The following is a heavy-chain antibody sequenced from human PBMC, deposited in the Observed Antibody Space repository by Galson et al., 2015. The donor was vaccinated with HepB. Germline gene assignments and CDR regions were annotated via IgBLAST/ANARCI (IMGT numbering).Heavy chain of an antibody. V-gene: IGHV4-59*01. Sequence: SETPSLTCTVSGDSISNYYWNWIRQSPGKGLEWIGYIYFSEITNYNPSLKSRVTISVDTSRNQISLKLSSVTAADTAVYYCARGYFGIDYDFWSGYPGSWGQGTLVTVSS. CDR2: IYFSEIT. J-gene: IGHJ5*02. CDR3: ARGYFGIDYDFWSGYPGS. CDR1: GDSISNYY. D-gene: IGHD3-3*01.